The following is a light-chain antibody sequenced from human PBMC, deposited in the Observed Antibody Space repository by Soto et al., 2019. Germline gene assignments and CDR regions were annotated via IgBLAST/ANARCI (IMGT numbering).Light chain of an antibody. CDR3: CSYAGSYTFYV. CDR1: SRDVGGYKF. Sequence: QSVLTQPASVSGSPGQSITISCTGTSRDVGGYKFVSWLQQHPGKAPKLMIYDVSKRPSGVPDRFSGSKSGNTASLTISGLQAEDEADYYCCSYAGSYTFYVFGTGTKVTVL. V-gene: IGLV2-11*01. J-gene: IGLJ1*01. CDR2: DVS.